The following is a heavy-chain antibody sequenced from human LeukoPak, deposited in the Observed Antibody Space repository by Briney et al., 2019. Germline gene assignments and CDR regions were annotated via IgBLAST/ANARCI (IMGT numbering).Heavy chain of an antibody. J-gene: IGHJ6*02. CDR1: GYTFTSQY. CDR2: INPSGGST. D-gene: IGHD3-3*01. CDR3: ARGGDTIFGVVIRGMDV. Sequence: ASVKVSCKASGYTFTSQYVHWVRQAPGRGLEWMGIINPSGGSTRYAQKFQGRVTMTRDTSTSTVYMELSSLRSEDTAVYYCARGGDTIFGVVIRGMDVWGQGTTVTVSS. V-gene: IGHV1-46*01.